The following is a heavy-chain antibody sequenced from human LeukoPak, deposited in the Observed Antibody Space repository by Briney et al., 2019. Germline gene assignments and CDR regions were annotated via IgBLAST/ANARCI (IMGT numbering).Heavy chain of an antibody. Sequence: SETLSLTCTVSGGCISSYYWSWIRQPPGKGLEWIGYIYYSGSTNYNPSLKSRVTISVDTSKNQFSLKLSSVTAADTAVYYCASMGYCSGGSCYRFDYWGQGTLVTVSS. V-gene: IGHV4-59*01. CDR3: ASMGYCSGGSCYRFDY. CDR2: IYYSGST. D-gene: IGHD2-15*01. CDR1: GGCISSYY. J-gene: IGHJ4*02.